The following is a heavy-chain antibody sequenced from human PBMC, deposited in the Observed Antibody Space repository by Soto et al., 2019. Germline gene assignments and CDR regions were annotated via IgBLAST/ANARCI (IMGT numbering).Heavy chain of an antibody. J-gene: IGHJ5*02. CDR3: LRDSTTSTGTSFALHP. CDR2: TYYRSKGYG. Sequence: PSQSRSLTGAISGGSVWSTSVGWSWSRQSPAGGLEWRGRTYYRSKGYGDYAMSVKSRVTITPDTSKNQFSLQLKSVTPEDTAVHYCLRDSTTSTGTSFALHPWGQRTLAIVSS. V-gene: IGHV6-1*01. CDR1: GGSVWSTSVG. D-gene: IGHD2-2*01.